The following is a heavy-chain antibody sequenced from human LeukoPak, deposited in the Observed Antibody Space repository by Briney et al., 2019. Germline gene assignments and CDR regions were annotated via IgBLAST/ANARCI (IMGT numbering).Heavy chain of an antibody. D-gene: IGHD3-10*01. J-gene: IGHJ5*02. Sequence: GGSLRLSCAASGFTFSRYAMYWVRQAPGKGLEWVAFIPYDGDNTYYADSVKGRFTISRDNSKNTLYLQMNSLRAEDTAVHYCARDSGVGYYGSGSNNWFNPWGQGTLVTVSS. CDR1: GFTFSRYA. V-gene: IGHV3-30-3*01. CDR2: IPYDGDNT. CDR3: ARDSGVGYYGSGSNNWFNP.